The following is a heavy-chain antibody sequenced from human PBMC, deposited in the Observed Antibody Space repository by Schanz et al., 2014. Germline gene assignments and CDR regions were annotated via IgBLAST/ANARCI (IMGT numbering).Heavy chain of an antibody. J-gene: IGHJ4*02. Sequence: QVVLMESGGGVVRPGRSVRLSCVASGFTFRSYGMYWVRQAPGKGLEWVAHISFDGGKTYYADSVKGRFTISRDNTKNTLFLQMNNLRPEDTAMYFCARVGRDYISSSVLDSLHYWGQGSLVTVS. V-gene: IGHV3-30*04. CDR2: ISFDGGKT. CDR3: ARVGRDYISSSVLDSLHY. CDR1: GFTFRSYG. D-gene: IGHD6-6*01.